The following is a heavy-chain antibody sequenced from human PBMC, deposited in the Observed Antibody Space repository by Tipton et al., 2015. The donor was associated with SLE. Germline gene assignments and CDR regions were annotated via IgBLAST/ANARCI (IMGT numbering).Heavy chain of an antibody. J-gene: IGHJ6*02. CDR3: ARDPFGSGWYGGFYGMDV. CDR2: ISSNGGST. Sequence: SLRLSCAASGFTFSSYAMHWVRQAPGKGLEYVSAISSNGGSTYYADSVKGRFTISRDNSKNTLYLQMGSLRAEDMAVYYCARDPFGSGWYGGFYGMDVWGQGTTVTVSS. V-gene: IGHV3-64*02. CDR1: GFTFSSYA. D-gene: IGHD6-19*01.